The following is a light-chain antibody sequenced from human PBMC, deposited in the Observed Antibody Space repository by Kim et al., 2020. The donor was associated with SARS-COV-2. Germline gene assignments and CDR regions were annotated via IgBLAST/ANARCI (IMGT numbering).Light chain of an antibody. CDR3: ASYGGSYMV. J-gene: IGLJ2*01. CDR2: EVT. Sequence: PGQSVTISCTGSNRDIGGYRYVSWYQKHPGKAPKLLISEVTKRPSGVPDRFSGSKSGNTASLTVSGLQAEDEAEYYCASYGGSYMVFGGGTKVTVL. V-gene: IGLV2-8*01. CDR1: NRDIGGYRY.